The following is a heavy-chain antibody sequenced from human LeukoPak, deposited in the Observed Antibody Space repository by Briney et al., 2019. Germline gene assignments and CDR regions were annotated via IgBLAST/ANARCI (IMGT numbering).Heavy chain of an antibody. V-gene: IGHV4-39*01. Sequence: SETLSLACTVSGDSVTYADYCWGWIRQPPGRGLGWIGSFYFGTTTYHTPFLRSRVTISVDASDNQFSVRLNSVTAADTAVYFCVAGRHGTHVNFWGKGTLVTVSS. CDR2: FYFGTTT. CDR3: VAGRHGTHVNF. J-gene: IGHJ4*02. CDR1: GDSVTYADYC. D-gene: IGHD3-16*01.